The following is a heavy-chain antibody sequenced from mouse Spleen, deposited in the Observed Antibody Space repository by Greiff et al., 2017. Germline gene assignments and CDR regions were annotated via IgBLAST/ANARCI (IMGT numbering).Heavy chain of an antibody. D-gene: IGHD2-12*01. CDR2: ISYSGST. J-gene: IGHJ3*01. CDR3: ARDTRGAWFAY. V-gene: IGHV3-1*01. Sequence: VQLKESGPGMVKPSQSLSLTCTVTGYSITSGYDWHWIRHFPGNKLEWMGYISYSGSTNYNPSLKSRISITHDTSKNHFFLKLNSVTTEDTATYYCARDTRGAWFAYWGQGTLVTVSA. CDR1: GYSITSGYD.